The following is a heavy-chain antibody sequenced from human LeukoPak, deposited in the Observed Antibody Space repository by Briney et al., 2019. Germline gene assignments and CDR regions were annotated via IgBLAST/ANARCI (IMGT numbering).Heavy chain of an antibody. CDR1: GFIFSNYG. CDR2: INPDGNKK. Sequence: PXGSLRLSCAASGFIFSNYGMHWVRQAPGKGLEWVASINPDGNKKYSADSVKGRFTISRDNAENSLYLQMNSLRVEDTAFYYCARDLAYSRLDYWGQGMLVTVSS. D-gene: IGHD5-18*01. CDR3: ARDLAYSRLDY. V-gene: IGHV3-7*01. J-gene: IGHJ4*02.